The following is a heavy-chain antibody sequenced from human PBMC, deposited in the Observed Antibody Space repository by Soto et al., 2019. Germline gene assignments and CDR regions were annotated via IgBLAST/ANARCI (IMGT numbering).Heavy chain of an antibody. V-gene: IGHV3-23*01. D-gene: IGHD6-19*01. CDR1: GFTFSNFA. Sequence: EVQLLESGGGLVQPGGSLRLSCAASGFTFSNFAMSWVRQAPGKGLEWVSAIGGGGGSTYYADSVKGRFTIPRDNSKNTLYLQVNGLRAEDTALYYCAKTAEAVAGTVFGFWGQGTLVTVSS. J-gene: IGHJ4*02. CDR3: AKTAEAVAGTVFGF. CDR2: IGGGGGST.